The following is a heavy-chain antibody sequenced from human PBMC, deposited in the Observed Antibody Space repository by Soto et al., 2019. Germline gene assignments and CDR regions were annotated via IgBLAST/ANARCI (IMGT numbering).Heavy chain of an antibody. CDR3: AHGYSYVHSFGS. CDR1: GFSLSTNAVG. V-gene: IGHV2-5*02. D-gene: IGHD5-18*01. CDR2: LYWDDDK. J-gene: IGHJ4*02. Sequence: QITLKESGPTLVKPTQPLTLTCTFSGFSLSTNAVGVGWIRQPPGKALEWLALLYWDDDKRYSPSLKSRLTIINDPSKQPLVLTMPNMAHFDTATYYCAHGYSYVHSFGSWGPGTLVTVSS.